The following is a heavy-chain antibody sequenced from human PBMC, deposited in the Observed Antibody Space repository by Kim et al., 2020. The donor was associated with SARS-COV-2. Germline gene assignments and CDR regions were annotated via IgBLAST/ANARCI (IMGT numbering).Heavy chain of an antibody. CDR1: VGSSTSSDHF. J-gene: IGHJ5*02. CDR2: LFYSGST. Sequence: SETLSLTCTVSVGSSTSSDHFWGWIRQPPGNGLEWIGNLFYSGSTSSNPSLKSRVTISADTSKNQVSRKVNSVSDADTAVDFCARGYTRLVGFGNWFDTWGPGTLVTVSS. V-gene: IGHV4-39*02. CDR3: ARGYTRLVGFGNWFDT. D-gene: IGHD1-1*01.